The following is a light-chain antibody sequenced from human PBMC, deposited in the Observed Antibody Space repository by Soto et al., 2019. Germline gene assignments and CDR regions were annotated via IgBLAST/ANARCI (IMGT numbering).Light chain of an antibody. J-gene: IGKJ5*01. CDR2: GAS. Sequence: EIVLTQSPCTLSLSPGERSTLPCRASQSVSSSYLAWYQQKNGQAPRIXIYGASSRATGIPARFSGSGSGTDFNLTISRLEPEDFAVYYCQQYGSSPITFGQGTRLEIK. CDR1: QSVSSSY. CDR3: QQYGSSPIT. V-gene: IGKV3-20*01.